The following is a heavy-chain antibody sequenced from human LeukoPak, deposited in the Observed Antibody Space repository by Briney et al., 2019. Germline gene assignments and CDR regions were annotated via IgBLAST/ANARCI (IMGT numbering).Heavy chain of an antibody. J-gene: IGHJ6*02. CDR2: ISAYNGKT. CDR3: ARAGYSSSWDWRGKGDYYYGMDV. V-gene: IGHV1-18*01. CDR1: GYTFTSYG. D-gene: IGHD6-13*01. Sequence: ASVKVSCKASGYTFTSYGITWVRQAPGQGLEWMGWISAYNGKTNYAQKLQGRVTMTTDTSTSTAYMQLRSLRSDDTAVYYCARAGYSSSWDWRGKGDYYYGMDVWGQGTTVTVSS.